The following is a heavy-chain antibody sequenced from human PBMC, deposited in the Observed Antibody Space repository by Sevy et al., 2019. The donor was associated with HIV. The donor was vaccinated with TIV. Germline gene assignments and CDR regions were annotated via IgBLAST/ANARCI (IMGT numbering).Heavy chain of an antibody. J-gene: IGHJ4*02. CDR2: LKNKARGGTL. Sequence: GGSLRLSCTASGFSFGDYAMNWVRQAPGKGLEWVAFLKNKARGGTLDHAASVKGRFTISRDDSKSIVYLQMNDLRTEDTGVYYCARATGAQSIFGYWGQGALVTASS. CDR3: ARATGAQSIFGY. D-gene: IGHD1-26*01. V-gene: IGHV3-49*04. CDR1: GFSFGDYA.